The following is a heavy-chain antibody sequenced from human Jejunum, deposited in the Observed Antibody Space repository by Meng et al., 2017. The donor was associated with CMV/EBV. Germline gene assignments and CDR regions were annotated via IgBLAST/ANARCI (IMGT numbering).Heavy chain of an antibody. CDR2: IYHSGST. CDR3: GRESGYYRFDP. V-gene: IGHV4-38-2*02. J-gene: IGHJ5*02. Sequence: CTGSGYSITGRYYWGWVREPPGEGLEWIGSIYHSGSTKDNPSLKSRVTISVDTSKNQFSLNLRSVTAADTAVYYCGRESGYYRFDPWGQGTLVTVSS. CDR1: GYSITGRYY. D-gene: IGHD3-3*01.